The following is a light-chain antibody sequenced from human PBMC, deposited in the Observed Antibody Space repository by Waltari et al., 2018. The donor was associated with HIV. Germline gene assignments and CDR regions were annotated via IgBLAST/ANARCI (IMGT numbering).Light chain of an antibody. J-gene: IGLJ2*01. Sequence: QSVLTQPPSVSGAPGQRVTISCTGSSSTIGAGYDVHWYQHLPGTAPTLLIYRNNNRPSWVPDRFSCSKSGTSASLAITGLQPEDEAHYYCQSYDGTLSGVVFGGGTKLTVL. CDR3: QSYDGTLSGVV. V-gene: IGLV1-40*01. CDR1: SSTIGAGYD. CDR2: RNN.